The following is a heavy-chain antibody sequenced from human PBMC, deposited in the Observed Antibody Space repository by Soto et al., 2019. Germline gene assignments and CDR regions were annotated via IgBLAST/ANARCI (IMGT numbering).Heavy chain of an antibody. V-gene: IGHV4-31*03. CDR1: GGSISDGYY. CDR2: ISDSGST. D-gene: IGHD3-22*01. Sequence: QVQLQESGPGLVKPSQTLSLTCTVSGGSISDGYYWSWIRQHPGKVLEWIGSISDSGSTSYNPSLKSRLTISVDTSKNQFSLNLRSVTAADTAVYYCSRRDRSGFSYWLDTWGQGTLVTVSS. J-gene: IGHJ5*02. CDR3: SRRDRSGFSYWLDT.